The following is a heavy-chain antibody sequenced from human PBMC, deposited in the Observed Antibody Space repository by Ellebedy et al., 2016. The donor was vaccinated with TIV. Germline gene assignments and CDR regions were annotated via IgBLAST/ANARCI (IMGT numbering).Heavy chain of an antibody. Sequence: MPSETLSLTCTVSGCSISRYYWSWIRQPPGKGLEWIGYIYYSGSTNYNPSLKSRVTISVDTSKNQFSLKLSSVTAADTAVYYCASAMALRNWGQGTLVTVSS. CDR1: GCSISRYY. CDR2: IYYSGST. V-gene: IGHV4-59*08. CDR3: ASAMALRN. D-gene: IGHD5-24*01. J-gene: IGHJ4*02.